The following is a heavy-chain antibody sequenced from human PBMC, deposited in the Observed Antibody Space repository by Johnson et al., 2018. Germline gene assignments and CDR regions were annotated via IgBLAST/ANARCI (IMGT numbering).Heavy chain of an antibody. J-gene: IGHJ3*02. CDR1: GGTFSNFA. Sequence: QVQLVQSGAEVKKPGSSVKVSCKASGGTFSNFAFSWVRQAPGQGLEWMGGIIPIFGTANYAQKFQGRVTITADESTRTVYMELSSLRSDDTAVYYCARGYYYDSSGYYYDAFDIWGQGTMVTVSS. V-gene: IGHV1-69*01. CDR3: ARGYYYDSSGYYYDAFDI. D-gene: IGHD3-22*01. CDR2: IIPIFGTA.